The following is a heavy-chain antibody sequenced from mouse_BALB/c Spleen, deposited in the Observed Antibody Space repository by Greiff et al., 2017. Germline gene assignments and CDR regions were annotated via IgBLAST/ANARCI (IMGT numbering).Heavy chain of an antibody. CDR2: INPDSSTI. Sequence: DVMLVESGGGLVQPGGSLKLSCAASGFDFSRYWMSWVRQAPGKGLEWIGEINPDSSTINYTPSLKDKFIISRDNAKNTLYLQMSKVRSEDTALYYCARRDYGSSYGWYFDVWGAGTTVTVSS. CDR1: GFDFSRYW. D-gene: IGHD1-1*01. V-gene: IGHV4-1*02. J-gene: IGHJ1*01. CDR3: ARRDYGSSYGWYFDV.